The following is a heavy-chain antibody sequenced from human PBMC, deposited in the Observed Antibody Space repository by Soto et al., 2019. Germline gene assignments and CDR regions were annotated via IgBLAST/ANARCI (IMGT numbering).Heavy chain of an antibody. CDR3: ALNCTAGAFEH. Sequence: QVQLEQSGAEVKKPGASVKISCKPSGNTFNSYGISWVRQAPGLGLEWLGWINDQNGFTNYAQKFPGRVTMTTDKSSTTAYMEVRSLRFDDTAVYYCALNCTAGAFEHWGRGTLVAVSS. V-gene: IGHV1-18*04. CDR2: INDQNGFT. CDR1: GNTFNSYG. J-gene: IGHJ4*02. D-gene: IGHD2-8*02.